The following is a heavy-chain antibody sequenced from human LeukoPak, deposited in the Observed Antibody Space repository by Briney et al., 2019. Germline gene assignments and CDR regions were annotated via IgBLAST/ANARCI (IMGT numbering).Heavy chain of an antibody. D-gene: IGHD3-10*02. CDR3: ARDRTYGRFDY. V-gene: IGHV4-61*01. CDR1: NGSVSSDSYY. Sequence: SETPSLTCTGSNGSVSSDSYYWSWLRQPPGKVLEWIGYIYYSGSTNYNPSLQSRVTISVDTSKSQFSLKLTSVTAADTAVYYCARDRTYGRFDYWGQGTLVTVSS. J-gene: IGHJ4*02. CDR2: IYYSGST.